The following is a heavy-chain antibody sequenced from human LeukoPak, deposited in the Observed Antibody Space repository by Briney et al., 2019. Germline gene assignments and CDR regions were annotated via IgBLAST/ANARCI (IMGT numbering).Heavy chain of an antibody. V-gene: IGHV3-21*01. D-gene: IGHD1/OR15-1a*01. CDR1: GFTFSSYS. CDR2: ISSSSSYI. CDR3: ARESRETNYFDY. J-gene: IGHJ4*02. Sequence: GGSLRLSCAASGFTFSSYSMNWVRQAPGKGLEWVSSISSSSSYIYYADSVKGRFTISRDNAKNSLYLQMNSLRVEDTAVYYCARESRETNYFDYWGQGTLVTVSS.